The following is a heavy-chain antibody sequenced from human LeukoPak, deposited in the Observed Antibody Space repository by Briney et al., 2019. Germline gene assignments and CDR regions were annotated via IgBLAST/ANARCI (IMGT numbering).Heavy chain of an antibody. Sequence: PSQTLSLTCTVSGASFSSGDQYRNWIRQSPGKGLEWIGSIHPSGRLYNNPSLESRVTISIDTSKNQFSLNPNSVTAADTTVYFCSRGLDSRKLGYWGQGTLVTVSS. J-gene: IGHJ4*02. CDR1: GASFSSGDQY. CDR2: IHPSGRL. V-gene: IGHV4-31*03. D-gene: IGHD3-22*01. CDR3: SRGLDSRKLGY.